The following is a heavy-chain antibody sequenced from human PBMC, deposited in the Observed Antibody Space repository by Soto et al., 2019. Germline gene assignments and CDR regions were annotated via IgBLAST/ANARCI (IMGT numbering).Heavy chain of an antibody. CDR3: ARLPNKSPQN. V-gene: IGHV3-74*01. CDR1: GFTFSSYW. CDR2: ISTDASST. J-gene: IGHJ1*01. Sequence: EVHLVESGGGLVQPGGSLRLSCAASGFTFSSYWMHWVRQAPGKGLVWVSSISTDASSTSYADPVKGRFTISRDNAKNTLYLQMNSVRAGDTAVYYCARLPNKSPQNWGQGTLVSVSP.